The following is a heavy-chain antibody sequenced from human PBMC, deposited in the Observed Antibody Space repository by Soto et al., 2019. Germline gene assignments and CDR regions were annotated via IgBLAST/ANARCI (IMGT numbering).Heavy chain of an antibody. D-gene: IGHD3-22*01. CDR2: ISFDGYNK. V-gene: IGHV3-30*18. CDR3: AKTYYYDTSAYYYFDY. CDR1: GFSFSSHG. Sequence: GGSLRLSCAASGFSFSSHGMHWVRQAPGKGLEWVAFISFDGYNKYYADSVKGRFTVSRDNSKSTLYLQMNSLRAEDTAVYYCAKTYYYDTSAYYYFDYWGQGTLVTVSS. J-gene: IGHJ4*02.